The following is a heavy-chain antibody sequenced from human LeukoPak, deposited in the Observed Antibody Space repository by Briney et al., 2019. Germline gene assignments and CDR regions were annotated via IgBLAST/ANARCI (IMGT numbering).Heavy chain of an antibody. D-gene: IGHD3-10*02. CDR3: AELGITMIGGV. V-gene: IGHV3-74*01. Sequence: GGSLRLSRAASGFTFSSYWMHWVRQIPGKGLVWVSRIKSDGSTIYADSVKGRFTISRDNAKNTVYLQMNSLRAEDTAVYYCAELGITMIGGVWGKGTTVTISS. CDR2: IKSDGST. J-gene: IGHJ6*04. CDR1: GFTFSSYW.